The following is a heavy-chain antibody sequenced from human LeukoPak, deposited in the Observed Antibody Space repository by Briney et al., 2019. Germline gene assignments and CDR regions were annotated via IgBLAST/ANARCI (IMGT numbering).Heavy chain of an antibody. CDR2: IKEDGSEK. D-gene: IGHD6-6*01. CDR1: GFTFSSYW. V-gene: IGHV3-7*01. Sequence: PGGSLRLSCAASGFTFSSYWMTWVRQAPGKGLEWVANIKEDGSEKYYVDSVKGRFTISRDNAKNSLYLQMNGLRAEDTAVYYGARGEWSSSPFDYWGQGTLVTVSS. CDR3: ARGEWSSSPFDY. J-gene: IGHJ4*02.